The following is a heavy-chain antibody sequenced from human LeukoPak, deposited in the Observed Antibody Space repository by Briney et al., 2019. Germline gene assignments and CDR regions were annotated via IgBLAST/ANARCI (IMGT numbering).Heavy chain of an antibody. CDR2: ISAYNGNT. CDR1: GYTFTSYG. J-gene: IGHJ4*02. D-gene: IGHD2-15*01. Sequence: APVKVSCKASGYTFTSYGISWVRQAPGQGLERMGWISAYNGNTNYAQKLQGRVTMTTDTSTSTAYMELRSLRSDDTAVYYCARDARLNNYCSGGSCYFDYWGQGTLVTVSS. V-gene: IGHV1-18*01. CDR3: ARDARLNNYCSGGSCYFDY.